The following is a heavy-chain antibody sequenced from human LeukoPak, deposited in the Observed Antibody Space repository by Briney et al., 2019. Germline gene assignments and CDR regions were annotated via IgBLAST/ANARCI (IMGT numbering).Heavy chain of an antibody. CDR2: ISGGGDTT. J-gene: IGHJ4*02. D-gene: IGHD3-22*01. CDR1: EFTFANFG. Sequence: GGSLGLSCAALEFTFANFGMSWVRQAQGGGLEWVSGISGGGDTTYYAESVKGRFTISRDNSKDTLFLQMNSLSAEDTAVYYCAKTNGYYDYWGQGTLVAVSS. V-gene: IGHV3-23*01. CDR3: AKTNGYYDY.